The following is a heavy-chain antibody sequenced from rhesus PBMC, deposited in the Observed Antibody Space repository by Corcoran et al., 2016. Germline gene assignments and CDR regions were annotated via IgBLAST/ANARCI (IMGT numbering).Heavy chain of an antibody. CDR1: GYSISGYY. Sequence: QVQLQESGPGLVKPSETLSLTCAVSGYSISGYYWSWIRQAPGKGLEWIGYIYGSSGSTYYNPSLKSRGTISPDTSKNQFSLKLSSVTAADTAVYYCARDGDTVGTAYFDYWGQGVLVTVSS. CDR2: IYGSSGST. J-gene: IGHJ4*01. V-gene: IGHV4-165*01. CDR3: ARDGDTVGTAYFDY. D-gene: IGHD5-42*01.